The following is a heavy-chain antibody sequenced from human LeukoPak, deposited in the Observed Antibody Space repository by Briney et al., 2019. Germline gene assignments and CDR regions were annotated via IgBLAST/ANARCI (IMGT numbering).Heavy chain of an antibody. CDR3: VRGGVTGSGTYYVLN. D-gene: IGHD3-10*01. CDR1: GFTFGSYW. J-gene: IGHJ4*02. CDR2: INNDGSTT. Sequence: GGSLRPSCAASGFTFGSYWMHWVRQVPGKGLVWVSRINNDGSTTRYADSVKGRFTISRDNAKNTVYLQMNSLRAEDTAVYYCVRGGVTGSGTYYVLNWGQGTLITVSS. V-gene: IGHV3-74*01.